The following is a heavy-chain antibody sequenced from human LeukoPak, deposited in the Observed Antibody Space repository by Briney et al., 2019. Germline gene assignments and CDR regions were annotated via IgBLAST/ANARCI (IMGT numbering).Heavy chain of an antibody. CDR3: ARVRCSSTSCPPAYYYYMDV. D-gene: IGHD2-2*01. V-gene: IGHV4-4*07. J-gene: IGHJ6*03. CDR1: GGSISSYY. CDR2: IYTSGST. Sequence: PSETLSLTCTASGGSISSYYWSWIRQPAGKGLEWIGRIYTSGSTNYNPSLKSRVTMSVDTSKNQFSLKLSSVTAGDTAVYYCARVRCSSTSCPPAYYYYMDVWGKGTTVTVSS.